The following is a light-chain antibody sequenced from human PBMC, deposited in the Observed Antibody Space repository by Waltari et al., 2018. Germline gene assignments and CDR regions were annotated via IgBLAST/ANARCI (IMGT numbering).Light chain of an antibody. V-gene: IGKV3-11*01. CDR3: QDRSSWPT. Sequence: EIVLTQSPATLSLSPGERATLSCRASQSISDYLAWYQQKPGQPPRLIIYDASNRATGIPPRCSGTWSGTDFTLTITSLEPEDFAVYYCQDRSSWPTFGGGTKVDLK. CDR2: DAS. J-gene: IGKJ4*01. CDR1: QSISDY.